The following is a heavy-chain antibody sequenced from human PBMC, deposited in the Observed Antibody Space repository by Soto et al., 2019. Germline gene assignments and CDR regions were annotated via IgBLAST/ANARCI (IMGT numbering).Heavy chain of an antibody. CDR1: GFTFTTYG. D-gene: IGHD3-22*01. V-gene: IGHV3-33*01. CDR2: IWYDGSNK. CDR3: ARGGSMILTE. Sequence: QVELVEWGGGVVQPGRSLRISCAASGFTFTTYGMHWVRQAPGKGLEWVAHIWYDGSNKYYADSVKGRFTISRDNSKGTVFLQMNSLRAEDTAVYYCARGGSMILTEWGQGTLVTVSS. J-gene: IGHJ4*02.